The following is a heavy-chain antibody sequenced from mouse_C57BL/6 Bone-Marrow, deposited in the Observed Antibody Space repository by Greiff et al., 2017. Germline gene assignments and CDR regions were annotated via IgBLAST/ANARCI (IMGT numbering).Heavy chain of an antibody. CDR2: IDPEDGET. Sequence: VQLKESGAELVKPGASVKLSCTASGFNIRDYYMHWVKPRTEQGLAWIGRIDPEDGETKYAPKFQGKATITADTSSNTAYLQLSSLTSEDTAVYYCARSGGDWSYYFDYWGQGTTLTVSS. J-gene: IGHJ2*01. CDR3: ARSGGDWSYYFDY. CDR1: GFNIRDYY. V-gene: IGHV14-2*01. D-gene: IGHD3-1*01.